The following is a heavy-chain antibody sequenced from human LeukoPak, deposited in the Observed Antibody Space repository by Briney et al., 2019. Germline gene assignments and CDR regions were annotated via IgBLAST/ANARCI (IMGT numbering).Heavy chain of an antibody. D-gene: IGHD2-15*01. CDR3: ARDSQDCSASTCYFDY. CDR2: ISWDSRSV. CDR1: GFTFDDYA. Sequence: LGGSLRLSCAASGFTFDDYAMHWVRQSPGKGLQWVSFISWDSRSVYYADSVKGRFAISRDNNKKSVFLQMNSLTAEDTAFYYCARDSQDCSASTCYFDYWGQGTLVTVSA. J-gene: IGHJ4*02. V-gene: IGHV3-43D*03.